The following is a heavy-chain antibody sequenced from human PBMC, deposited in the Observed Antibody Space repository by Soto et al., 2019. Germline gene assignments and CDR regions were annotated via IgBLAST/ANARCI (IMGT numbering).Heavy chain of an antibody. V-gene: IGHV5-51*01. J-gene: IGHJ6*02. CDR2: IYPSDSDI. D-gene: IGHD3-10*01. CDR1: GYTFTSYW. CDR3: ASPLLWFGASPGRYYYYGMDV. Sequence: PGESLKISCKGSGYTFTSYWIGWVRQMPGEGLEWMGVIYPSDSDIRYSPSFQGKVTISADKSISTAYLQWSSLKASDTAMYYCASPLLWFGASPGRYYYYGMDVWGQGTTVTVSS.